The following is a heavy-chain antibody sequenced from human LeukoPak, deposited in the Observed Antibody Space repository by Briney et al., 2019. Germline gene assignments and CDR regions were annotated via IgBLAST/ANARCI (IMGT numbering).Heavy chain of an antibody. J-gene: IGHJ4*02. CDR3: ARGSYGDQPYYFDY. V-gene: IGHV3-11*05. CDR2: ISSSSSYT. D-gene: IGHD4-17*01. CDR1: GFTFSDYY. Sequence: GGSLRLSCAASGFTFSDYYMSWIRQAPGKGLEWVSYISSSSSYTNYADSVKGRFTISRDNAKDSLYLQMNSLRAEGTAVYYCARGSYGDQPYYFDYWGQGTLVTVSS.